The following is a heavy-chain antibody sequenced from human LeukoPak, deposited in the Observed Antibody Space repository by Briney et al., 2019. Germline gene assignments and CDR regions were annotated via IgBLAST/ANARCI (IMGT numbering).Heavy chain of an antibody. CDR3: ARHPDEVATITLDVNDAFDI. J-gene: IGHJ3*02. V-gene: IGHV4-38-2*02. Sequence: PSETLSLTCTVSGYSISSGYYWGWFRQPPGKGLEWIGYIYYSGSTNYNPSLKSRVTISVDTSKNQFSLKLSSVTAADTAVYYCARHPDEVATITLDVNDAFDIWGQGTMVTVSS. CDR2: IYYSGST. CDR1: GYSISSGYY. D-gene: IGHD5-12*01.